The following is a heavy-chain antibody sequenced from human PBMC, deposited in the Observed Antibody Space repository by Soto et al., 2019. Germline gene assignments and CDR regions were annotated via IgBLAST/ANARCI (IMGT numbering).Heavy chain of an antibody. Sequence: SETLSLTCVVYGGSFSAYYWSWIRQPPGKGLEWIGEINHSGSTNYNSSLKSRVTISVDTSKNQFSLKLSSVTAADTAVYYCTSKFGQLLADAFDIWGQGTMVTVSS. CDR3: TSKFGQLLADAFDI. CDR2: INHSGST. V-gene: IGHV4-34*01. D-gene: IGHD3-10*01. CDR1: GGSFSAYY. J-gene: IGHJ3*02.